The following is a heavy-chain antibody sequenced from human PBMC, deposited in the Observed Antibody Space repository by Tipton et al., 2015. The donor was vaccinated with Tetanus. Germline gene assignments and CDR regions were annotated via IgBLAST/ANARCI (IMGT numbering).Heavy chain of an antibody. Sequence: TLSLTCTVSGGSISSSSHYWAWIRQPPGKGLEWIGSIYYTGSTYYNPSLKSRVSISVDTTKKQLYLNLTSVTAADTAVYYCAFKPDYFGTGSPPFDYWGQGPLVTVSS. D-gene: IGHD3-10*01. CDR3: AFKPDYFGTGSPPFDY. J-gene: IGHJ4*02. V-gene: IGHV4-39*07. CDR1: GGSISSSSHY. CDR2: IYYTGST.